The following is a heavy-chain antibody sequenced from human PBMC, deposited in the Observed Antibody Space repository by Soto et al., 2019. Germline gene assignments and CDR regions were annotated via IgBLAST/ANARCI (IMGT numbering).Heavy chain of an antibody. V-gene: IGHV4-31*03. D-gene: IGHD2-15*01. CDR3: ARALIGYCSGGSCFTTPSLPDV. J-gene: IGHJ6*02. CDR1: GGSISSGGYY. CDR2: IYYSGST. Sequence: QVQLQESGPGLVKPSQTLSLTCTVSGGSISSGGYYWSWIRQHPGKGLEWIGYIYYSGSTYYNPSLKSRVTISVDTSKNQFSLKLSSVTAADTAVYYCARALIGYCSGGSCFTTPSLPDVWGQGTTVTVSS.